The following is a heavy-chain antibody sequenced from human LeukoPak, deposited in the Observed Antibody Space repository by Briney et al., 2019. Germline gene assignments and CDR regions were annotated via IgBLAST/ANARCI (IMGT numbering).Heavy chain of an antibody. CDR3: ARGGIAVAGIDFRWFDP. J-gene: IGHJ5*02. CDR1: GFTFGDYA. D-gene: IGHD6-19*01. CDR2: ISYDGSNK. Sequence: GGSLRLSCTASGFTFGDYAMYWVRQAPGKGLEWVAVISYDGSNKYYADSVKGRFTISRDNSKNTLYLQMNSLRVVDTAVYYCARGGIAVAGIDFRWFDPWGQGTLVTVSS. V-gene: IGHV3-30*04.